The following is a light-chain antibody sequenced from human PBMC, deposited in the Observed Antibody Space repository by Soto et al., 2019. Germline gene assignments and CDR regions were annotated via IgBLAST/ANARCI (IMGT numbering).Light chain of an antibody. Sequence: QSALIQPPSASGSPGQSVTISCTGTFNDVGGYNYVSWYQQHPGKAPKVIIYEVYKRPSGVPDRFSGSKSGKTASLTVSGLQADDEADYYCSSYVGNNNLVFGGGTKLTVL. CDR1: FNDVGGYNY. CDR3: SSYVGNNNLV. CDR2: EVY. V-gene: IGLV2-8*01. J-gene: IGLJ3*02.